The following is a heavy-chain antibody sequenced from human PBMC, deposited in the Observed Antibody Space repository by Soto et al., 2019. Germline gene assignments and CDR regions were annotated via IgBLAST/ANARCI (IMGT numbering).Heavy chain of an antibody. CDR3: AKGGHYDSPHYADS. CDR2: INPNTGGT. V-gene: IGHV1-2*04. D-gene: IGHD3-22*01. CDR1: GYTFTDYY. J-gene: IGHJ4*02. Sequence: QVHLVQSGTEVRQPGASVRGSCKASGYTFTDYYLHWVRQAPGQGPEWMGWINPNTGGTDYAQKFRDWVTMTTDTSINTAYMDLSRLKSHDTAVYYCAKGGHYDSPHYADSWGQGPLVTVSS.